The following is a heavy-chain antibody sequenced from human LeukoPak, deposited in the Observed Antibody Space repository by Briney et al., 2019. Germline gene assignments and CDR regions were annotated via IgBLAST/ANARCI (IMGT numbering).Heavy chain of an antibody. CDR3: ASGGDFHSFDY. V-gene: IGHV4-59*08. D-gene: IGHD2-21*02. J-gene: IGHJ4*02. CDR2: IHYSGST. CDR1: GGSISSYC. Sequence: PSETLSLTCTVSGGSISSYCWSWIRQPPGKGLEWIGYIHYSGSTNYNPSLKSRVTISVDTSKNQFSLKLSSVTAADTAVYYCASGGDFHSFDYWGQGTLVTVSS.